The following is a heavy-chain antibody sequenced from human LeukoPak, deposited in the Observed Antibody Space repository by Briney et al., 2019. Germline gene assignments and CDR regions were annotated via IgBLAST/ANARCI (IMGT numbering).Heavy chain of an antibody. J-gene: IGHJ4*02. V-gene: IGHV5-51*01. CDR2: IYPGDSDT. D-gene: IGHD6-13*01. Sequence: GESLKISCKGSGYSFTSYWIGWVRQMPGKGLEWMGIIYPGDSDTRYSPSFQAQVTISGDKSISTAYLQGRSLKASDTAMYYCARHFSAAGIAPLPLDYWGQGTLVTVSS. CDR3: ARHFSAAGIAPLPLDY. CDR1: GYSFTSYW.